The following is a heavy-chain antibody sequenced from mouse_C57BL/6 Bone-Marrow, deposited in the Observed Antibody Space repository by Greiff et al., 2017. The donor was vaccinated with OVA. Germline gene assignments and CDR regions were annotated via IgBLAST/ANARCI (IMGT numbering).Heavy chain of an antibody. D-gene: IGHD1-1*01. J-gene: IGHJ4*01. CDR1: GYTFTEYT. CDR3: ARHEYITTGVATDYDMDY. V-gene: IGHV1-62-2*01. CDR2: FYPGSGSL. Sequence: QVQLQQSGAELVKPGASVKLSCKASGYTFTEYTIHWVKQRSGPGLEWIGWFYPGSGSLQYNEKFKDKAPLTADKSSSTVYMELSRLTSEDSAVYFGARHEYITTGVATDYDMDYWGQGTTVTVSS.